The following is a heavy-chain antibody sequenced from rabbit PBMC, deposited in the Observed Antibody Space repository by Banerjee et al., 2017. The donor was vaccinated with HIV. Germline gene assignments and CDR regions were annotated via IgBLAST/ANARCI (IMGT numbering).Heavy chain of an antibody. D-gene: IGHD4-2*01. CDR2: IYAGSSGST. V-gene: IGHV1S40*01. CDR3: ASMLVGYYFNL. J-gene: IGHJ4*01. CDR1: GFSFSSSYY. Sequence: QSLEESGGDLVKPGASLTLTCTASGFSFSSSYYMCWVRQAPGKGLEWIACIYAGSSGSTYYASWAKGRFTISKTSSTTVTLQMTSLTAADTATYFCASMLVGYYFNLWGQGTLVTVS.